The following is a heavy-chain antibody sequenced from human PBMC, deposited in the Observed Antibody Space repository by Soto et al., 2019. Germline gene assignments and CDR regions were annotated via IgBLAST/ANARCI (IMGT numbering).Heavy chain of an antibody. CDR3: ARVLYYGSGSYSPYGMAV. D-gene: IGHD3-10*01. CDR2: VSPPFRTS. Sequence: QVQLVQSGAEVKKPGSSVKVSCKTSGVSFNNNGIGWVRQAPGHGLEWMGGVSPPFRTSNYARKFQGRISITADASTGTVNMEPCSLTSEDTAQYYCARVLYYGSGSYSPYGMAVWGQGTTVTVSS. V-gene: IGHV1-69*01. CDR1: GVSFNNNG. J-gene: IGHJ6*02.